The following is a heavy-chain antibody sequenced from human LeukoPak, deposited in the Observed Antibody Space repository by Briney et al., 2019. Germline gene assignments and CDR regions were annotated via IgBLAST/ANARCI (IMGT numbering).Heavy chain of an antibody. D-gene: IGHD2/OR15-2a*01. J-gene: IGHJ4*02. V-gene: IGHV4-34*01. CDR2: INHSGST. Sequence: SETLSLTCAVYGGSFSGYYWSWIRQPPGKGLEWIGEINHSGSTNYNPSLKSRVTISVDTSKNQFSLKLSSVTAADTAVYYCARDTAEISFDYWGQGTLVTVSS. CDR3: ARDTAEISFDY. CDR1: GGSFSGYY.